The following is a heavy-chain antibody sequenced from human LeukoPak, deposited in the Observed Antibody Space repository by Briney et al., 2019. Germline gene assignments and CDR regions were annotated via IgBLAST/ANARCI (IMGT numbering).Heavy chain of an antibody. CDR1: GYTFTGYY. CDR3: ARGLPLGYCTYGVCYPPKHFDL. J-gene: IGHJ4*02. D-gene: IGHD2-8*01. CDR2: INPNSGGT. Sequence: ASVKVSCKASGYTFTGYYMHWVRQAPGQGLEWMGWINPNSGGTNYAQKFQGRVTMTRDTSISTAYMELSRLRSDDTAVYFCARGLPLGYCTYGVCYPPKHFDLWGQGTLVTVSS. V-gene: IGHV1-2*02.